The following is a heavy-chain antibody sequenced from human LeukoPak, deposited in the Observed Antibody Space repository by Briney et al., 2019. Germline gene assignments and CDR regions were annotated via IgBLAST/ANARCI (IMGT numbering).Heavy chain of an antibody. Sequence: GASVKVSCKASGYTFTGYYMHWARQAPGQGLEWMGWINPNSGGTNYAQKFQGRVTMTRDTSISTAYMELSRLRSDDTAVYYCARDREGSTGTTGSWGQGTLVTVSS. CDR2: INPNSGGT. CDR1: GYTFTGYY. CDR3: ARDREGSTGTTGS. V-gene: IGHV1-2*02. D-gene: IGHD1-7*01. J-gene: IGHJ4*02.